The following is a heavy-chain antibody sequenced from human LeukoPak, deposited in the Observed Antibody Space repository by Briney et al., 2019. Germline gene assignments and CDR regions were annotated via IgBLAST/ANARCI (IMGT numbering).Heavy chain of an antibody. CDR3: ARLNLWCGDPNWFDP. V-gene: IGHV4-59*01. Sequence: SETLSLTCTVSGGSISSYYWSWIRQPPGKGLEWIGYIYYSGSTNYNPSLKSRVTISVDTSKNQFSLKLSSVTAADTAVYYCARLNLWCGDPNWFDPWGQGTLVTVSS. D-gene: IGHD3-10*01. CDR2: IYYSGST. CDR1: GGSISSYY. J-gene: IGHJ5*02.